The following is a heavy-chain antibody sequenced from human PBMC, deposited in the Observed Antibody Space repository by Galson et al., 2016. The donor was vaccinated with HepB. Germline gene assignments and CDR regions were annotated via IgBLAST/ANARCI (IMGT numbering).Heavy chain of an antibody. CDR3: AKEDNTAGATTINN. CDR1: GFTFSSYA. D-gene: IGHD1-26*01. V-gene: IGHV3-23*01. Sequence: SLRLSCAASGFTFSSYAMTWVRQAPGKGLEWVSVITSGGSTYYAASVKGRFTISRDNSKNTLYVQMNNLGAEDTAVYYCAKEDNTAGATTINNWDQGTLVTVSS. CDR2: ITSGGST. J-gene: IGHJ4*02.